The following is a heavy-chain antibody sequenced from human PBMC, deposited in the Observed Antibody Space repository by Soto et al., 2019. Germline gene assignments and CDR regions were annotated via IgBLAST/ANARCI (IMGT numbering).Heavy chain of an antibody. Sequence: QVQLVQSGAEVKKPGSSVKVSCKASGGTFSSYTISWVRQAPGQGLEWMGRIIPILGIANYAQKFQGRVTITADKSPSTAYMELSSLRSEDTAVYYCARDKGGAGYCSGGSCGYYYYMDVWGKGTTVTVSS. D-gene: IGHD2-15*01. V-gene: IGHV1-69*08. CDR1: GGTFSSYT. CDR3: ARDKGGAGYCSGGSCGYYYYMDV. CDR2: IIPILGIA. J-gene: IGHJ6*03.